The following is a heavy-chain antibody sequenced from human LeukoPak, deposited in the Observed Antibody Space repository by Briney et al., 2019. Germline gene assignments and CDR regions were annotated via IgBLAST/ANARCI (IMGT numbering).Heavy chain of an antibody. J-gene: IGHJ3*02. D-gene: IGHD3-22*01. V-gene: IGHV1-46*01. CDR1: GYTFTGYY. Sequence: GASVKVSCKASGYTFTGYYMHWVRQAPGQGLEWMGIINPSGGSTSYAQKFQGRVTMTRDTSTSTVYMELSSLRSEDTAVYYCARDPYYYDSSGYLRAFDIWGQGTMVTVSS. CDR3: ARDPYYYDSSGYLRAFDI. CDR2: INPSGGST.